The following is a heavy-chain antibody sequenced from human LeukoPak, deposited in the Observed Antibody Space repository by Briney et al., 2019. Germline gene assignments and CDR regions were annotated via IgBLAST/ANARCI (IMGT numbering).Heavy chain of an antibody. V-gene: IGHV1-24*01. J-gene: IGHJ4*02. D-gene: IGHD3-9*01. Sequence: ASAKVSCKVSGYTLTELSMHWVRQAPGKGLEWMGGFDPEDGETIYAQKFQGRVTMTEDTSTDTAYMELSSLRSEDTAVYYCATHPHRVRYFDWLFPGGDYWGQGTLVTVSS. CDR1: GYTLTELS. CDR2: FDPEDGET. CDR3: ATHPHRVRYFDWLFPGGDY.